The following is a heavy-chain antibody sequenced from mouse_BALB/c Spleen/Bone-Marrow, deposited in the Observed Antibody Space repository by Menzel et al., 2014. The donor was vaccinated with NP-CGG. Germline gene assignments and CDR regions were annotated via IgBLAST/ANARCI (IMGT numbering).Heavy chain of an antibody. V-gene: IGHV1S56*01. D-gene: IGHD1-2*01. Sequence: VQLQQSGVELVKPGASVKLSCKASGNTFTSYDINWVRQRPEQGLEWIGWIFPGDSTTKYNEKFKGKATLSTGKSSSTVHMQLRRLTSDDSAVYFCVRSRLRDWYFDVWGAGTPVTISS. J-gene: IGHJ1*01. CDR2: IFPGDSTT. CDR3: VRSRLRDWYFDV. CDR1: GNTFTSYD.